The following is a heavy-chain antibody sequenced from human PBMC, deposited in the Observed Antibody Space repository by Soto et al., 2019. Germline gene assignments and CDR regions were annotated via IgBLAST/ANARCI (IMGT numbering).Heavy chain of an antibody. CDR1: GFTFSYYA. Sequence: PGGSLRLSCAASGFTFSYYALHWVRRAPGKWLEWVSSICDIGSNIRYADSVKGRFTISRDNAKNSLYLQMSSLRSEDTAVYYCDSEGVHNYYEYYFDYWGQGXLVTVYS. V-gene: IGHV3-21*01. CDR3: DSEGVHNYYEYYFDY. CDR2: ICDIGSNI. D-gene: IGHD3-22*01. J-gene: IGHJ4*02.